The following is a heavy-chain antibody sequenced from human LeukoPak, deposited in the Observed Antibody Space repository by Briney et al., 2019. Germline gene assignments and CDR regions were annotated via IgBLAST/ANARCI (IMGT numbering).Heavy chain of an antibody. CDR3: ARDAQGDWYFDL. CDR2: IYSGGHI. V-gene: IGHV3-53*01. J-gene: IGHJ2*01. Sequence: GGSLRLSCTASGLPVSRNYMSCVRQAPGKGLEWVSGIYSGGHIYCADSVKGRFTISRDTSKNTLDLQMNSLRAEDTAVYFCARDAQGDWYFDLWGRGTLVTVSS. D-gene: IGHD3-16*01. CDR1: GLPVSRNY.